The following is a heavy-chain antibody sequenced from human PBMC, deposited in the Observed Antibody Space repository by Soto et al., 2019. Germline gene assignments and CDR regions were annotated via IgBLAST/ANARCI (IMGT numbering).Heavy chain of an antibody. D-gene: IGHD3-3*01. CDR3: ARVAMENYHDMWSGSTSSALDV. V-gene: IGHV4-59*13. Sequence: SETLSLTCKVSGGSMRGYSWSWIRQTPGEGLEWIGYVSHRGRTDYSPSLKNRVTISLDMSKNHFALHVNSVDPADTAVYYCARVAMENYHDMWSGSTSSALDVWGQGTTVT. CDR1: GGSMRGYS. J-gene: IGHJ6*02. CDR2: VSHRGRT.